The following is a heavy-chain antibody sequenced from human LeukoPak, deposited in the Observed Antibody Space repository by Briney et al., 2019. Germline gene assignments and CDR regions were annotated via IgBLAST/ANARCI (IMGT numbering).Heavy chain of an antibody. CDR3: ARERGPAPNNWFDP. D-gene: IGHD2-2*01. CDR2: IYSGGST. CDR1: GFTFSSYA. J-gene: IGHJ5*02. V-gene: IGHV3-66*01. Sequence: GGSLRLSCAASGFTFSSYAMSWVRQAPGKGLEWVSVIYSGGSTYYADSVKGRFTISRDNSKNTLYLQMNSLRPEDTAMYYCARERGPAPNNWFDPWGQGTLVTVSS.